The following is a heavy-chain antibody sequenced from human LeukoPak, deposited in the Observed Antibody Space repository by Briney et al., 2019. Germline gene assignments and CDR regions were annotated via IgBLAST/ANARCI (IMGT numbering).Heavy chain of an antibody. CDR2: ISYSGST. J-gene: IGHJ3*02. Sequence: SETLSLTCTVSGGSITSYYWSWIRQPPGKGLEGIGYISYSGSTNYNPSLKSRVTISIDTSKNQFSLKLSSVTAADTAVYYCARDRGYPGGDAFDIWGQGTMVTVSS. CDR1: GGSITSYY. CDR3: ARDRGYPGGDAFDI. D-gene: IGHD3-10*01. V-gene: IGHV4-59*01.